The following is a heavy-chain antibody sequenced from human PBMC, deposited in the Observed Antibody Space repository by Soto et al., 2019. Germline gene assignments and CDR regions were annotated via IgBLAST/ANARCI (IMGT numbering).Heavy chain of an antibody. J-gene: IGHJ5*02. CDR1: GGTFSIYA. Sequence: GASVKVSCKASGGTFSIYAISWVRQAPGQRLEWMGGIIPIFGTANYAQKFQGRVTITADESTSTAYMELSSLRSEDTAVYYCARWPRTVRGVIITGYNWFDPWGQGTLVTVSS. CDR2: IIPIFGTA. D-gene: IGHD3-10*01. V-gene: IGHV1-69*13. CDR3: ARWPRTVRGVIITGYNWFDP.